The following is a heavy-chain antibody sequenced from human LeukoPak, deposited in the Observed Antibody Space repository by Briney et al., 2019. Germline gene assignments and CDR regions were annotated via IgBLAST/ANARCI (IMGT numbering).Heavy chain of an antibody. CDR1: GFTFSSYA. CDR2: ISYDGSNK. D-gene: IGHD5-18*01. Sequence: GGSLRLSCAASGFTFSSYAMHWVRQAPGKGLEWVAVISYDGSNKYYADSVKGRFTISRDNSKNTLYLQMNSLRAEDTAVCYCARDQGSYGYSWPGYYYYGMDVWGQGTTVTVSS. CDR3: ARDQGSYGYSWPGYYYYGMDV. J-gene: IGHJ6*02. V-gene: IGHV3-30*04.